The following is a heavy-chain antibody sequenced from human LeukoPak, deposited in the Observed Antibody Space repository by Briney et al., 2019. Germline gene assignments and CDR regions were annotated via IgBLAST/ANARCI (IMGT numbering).Heavy chain of an antibody. V-gene: IGHV3-9*01. D-gene: IGHD3-3*01. CDR1: GFTFDDYA. Sequence: PGGSLRLSCAASGFTFDDYAMHWVRHAPGKGLEWVSGISWNSGSIGYADSVKGRFTISRDNAKNSLYLQMNSLRAEDTALYYCAKDGGNYDFWSGYDYWGQGTLVTVSS. J-gene: IGHJ4*02. CDR3: AKDGGNYDFWSGYDY. CDR2: ISWNSGSI.